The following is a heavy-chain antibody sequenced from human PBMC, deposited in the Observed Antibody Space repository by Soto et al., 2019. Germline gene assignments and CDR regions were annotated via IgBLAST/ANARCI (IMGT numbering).Heavy chain of an antibody. CDR2: ISFEGTIT. J-gene: IGHJ5*02. D-gene: IGHD1-7*01. CDR3: AKDAGVGGTRGVPWFDP. CDR1: GFTFSGHA. V-gene: IGHV3-30*09. Sequence: QVHLVESGGGVVQPGSSLRLSCAASGFTFSGHAMHWVRQAPGKGLEWVTVISFEGTITFYADSVNGRFAISRDNSKNKLYLHMNSLRTEDTAVYYCAKDAGVGGTRGVPWFDPWGQGSLVNVSS.